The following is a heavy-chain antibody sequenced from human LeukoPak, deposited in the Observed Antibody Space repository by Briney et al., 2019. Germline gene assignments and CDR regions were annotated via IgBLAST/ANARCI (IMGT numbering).Heavy chain of an antibody. CDR1: GFTFSNYG. CDR2: ISGSGGST. Sequence: PGGSLRLSCAASGFTFSNYGMSWVRQAPGKGLEWVSVISGSGGSTYHADSVKGRFTISRDNSKNTVYLQMNSLRAEDTAVYYCAKGGVYSGYAFDPWGQGTLVTVSS. CDR3: AKGGVYSGYAFDP. V-gene: IGHV3-23*01. J-gene: IGHJ5*02. D-gene: IGHD5-12*01.